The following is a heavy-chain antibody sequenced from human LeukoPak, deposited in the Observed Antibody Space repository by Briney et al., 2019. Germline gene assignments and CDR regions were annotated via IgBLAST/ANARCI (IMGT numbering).Heavy chain of an antibody. CDR2: IYYSGST. CDR1: GSSISSYY. V-gene: IGHV4-59*01. D-gene: IGHD3-3*01. J-gene: IGHJ3*02. Sequence: SETLSLTCTVSGSSISSYYWSWIRQPPGKGLEWIGYIYYSGSTNYNPSLKSRVTISVDTSKNQFSLKLSSVTAADTAVYYCASSYYDFWSGFVVDAFDIWGQGTMVTVSS. CDR3: ASSYYDFWSGFVVDAFDI.